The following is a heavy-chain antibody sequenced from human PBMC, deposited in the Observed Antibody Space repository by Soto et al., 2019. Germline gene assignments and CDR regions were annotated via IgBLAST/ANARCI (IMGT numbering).Heavy chain of an antibody. Sequence: EVQLVESGGGLVQPGGSLRISCAASGFTFSSHWMHWVRQAPGKGLVWVSRINSDGSSTSYADSVKGRFTISRDNAKNTLYLQMNSLRAEDTAVYYCARESLRSSGWYYFDYWGQGTLVTVSS. J-gene: IGHJ4*02. CDR2: INSDGSST. CDR1: GFTFSSHW. V-gene: IGHV3-74*01. CDR3: ARESLRSSGWYYFDY. D-gene: IGHD6-19*01.